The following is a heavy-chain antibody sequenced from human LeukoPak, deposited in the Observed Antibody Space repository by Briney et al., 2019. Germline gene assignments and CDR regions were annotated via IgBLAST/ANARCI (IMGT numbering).Heavy chain of an antibody. CDR1: GGSISNYY. CDR3: ARGGSYLGHCDY. V-gene: IGHV4-59*01. D-gene: IGHD1-26*01. CDR2: IYDSGST. J-gene: IGHJ4*02. Sequence: PSETLSLTCTVSGGSISNYYWSWIRQPPGKGLEWIGYIYDSGSTNYHPSLKSRFTISVDTSKNKFSLKLSSVTAADTAVYYCARGGSYLGHCDYWGQGSLVAVSS.